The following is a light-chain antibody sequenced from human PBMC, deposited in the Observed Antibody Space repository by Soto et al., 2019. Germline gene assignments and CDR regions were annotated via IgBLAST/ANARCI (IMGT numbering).Light chain of an antibody. CDR1: QSVSTSY. CDR3: QQRSNWPRT. Sequence: EIVLKQSPGTLSLSPGERATLSCRASQSVSTSYVAWYQQKFGQAPRLLIYDAFSRATGIPDRFSASGSGTDFTLTISRLEPEDFAVYYCQQRSNWPRTFGQGTKVDI. J-gene: IGKJ1*01. V-gene: IGKV3D-20*02. CDR2: DAF.